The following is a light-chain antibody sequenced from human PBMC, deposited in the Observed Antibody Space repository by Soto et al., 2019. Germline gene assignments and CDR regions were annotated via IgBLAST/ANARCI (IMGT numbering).Light chain of an antibody. Sequence: QSALTQPASVSGSPGQSITISCTGTSSDVGGYNYVSWYQQHPGKAPKLMIYDVSNRPSGVSNRFSGSTSGNTASLTISGLKAEDEADYYGSSYTSSSTLVVFGGGTKLTVL. CDR2: DVS. CDR3: SSYTSSSTLVV. J-gene: IGLJ2*01. V-gene: IGLV2-14*01. CDR1: SSDVGGYNY.